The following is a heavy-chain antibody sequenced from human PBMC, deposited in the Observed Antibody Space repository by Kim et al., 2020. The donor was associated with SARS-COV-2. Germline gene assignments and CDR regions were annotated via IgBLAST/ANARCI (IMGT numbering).Heavy chain of an antibody. D-gene: IGHD2-15*01. V-gene: IGHV4-61*01. CDR3: ARYSSDSKYYFDS. CDR2: IFHSGST. J-gene: IGHJ4*02. CDR1: GGSVSGRSYF. Sequence: SETLSLTCTVSGGSVSGRSYFWSWIRQPPGKGLEWIGSIFHSGSTDYNPSLKSRVTMSLDTSKNQFPLNLGSVAAADTAVYYCARYSSDSKYYFDSWGQGTLVTVS.